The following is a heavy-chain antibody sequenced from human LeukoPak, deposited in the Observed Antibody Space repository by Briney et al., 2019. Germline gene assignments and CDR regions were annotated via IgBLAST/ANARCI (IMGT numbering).Heavy chain of an antibody. V-gene: IGHV4-31*03. Sequence: PSQTLSLTCTVSGGSINSGGYYWSWIRQQPGKGLEWIGYIYYSGSTYYNPSLKSRVTISVDTSENQFSLKLTSVTAAATAVYYCARAYPVSLVTLDYWGQGTLVTVSS. D-gene: IGHD4-23*01. CDR1: GGSINSGGYY. CDR3: ARAYPVSLVTLDY. CDR2: IYYSGST. J-gene: IGHJ4*02.